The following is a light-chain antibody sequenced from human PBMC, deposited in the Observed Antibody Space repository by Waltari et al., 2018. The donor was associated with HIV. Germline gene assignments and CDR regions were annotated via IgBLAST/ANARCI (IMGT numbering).Light chain of an antibody. CDR1: SSDVGSFHH. CDR2: DVN. J-gene: IGLJ3*02. V-gene: IGLV2-14*03. Sequence: QSALTQPASVSGAPGQSITISCRGTSSDVGSFHHVPWLQLHPGKAPKFILYDVNRRPSGVSDRFSGSKSGNTASLTISGLQAEDEGLYYCSSYTRGDSSYVLFGGGTRLSVL. CDR3: SSYTRGDSSYVL.